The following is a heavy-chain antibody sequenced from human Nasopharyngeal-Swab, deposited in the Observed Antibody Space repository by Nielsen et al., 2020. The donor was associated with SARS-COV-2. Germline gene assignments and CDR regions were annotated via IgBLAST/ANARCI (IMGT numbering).Heavy chain of an antibody. CDR3: TRAPSWGRDDI. V-gene: IGHV4-61*01. D-gene: IGHD7-27*01. J-gene: IGHJ3*02. Sequence: SETLSLTCTVSGGSVRSGSYYWSWIRQPPGKGLEWIGYIYYSGSTKYNPSLKSRVTISEDSSKNQFSLRLSSMTAEDTAVYYCTRAPSWGRDDIWGQGTMVTVSS. CDR2: IYYSGST. CDR1: GGSVRSGSYY.